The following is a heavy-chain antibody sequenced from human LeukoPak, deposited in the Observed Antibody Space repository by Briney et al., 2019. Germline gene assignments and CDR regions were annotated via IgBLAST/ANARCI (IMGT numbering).Heavy chain of an antibody. CDR1: GYTFTGYY. CDR2: INPNSGGT. J-gene: IGHJ4*02. D-gene: IGHD2-2*01. Sequence: ASVKVSCKASGYTFTGYYMHWVRQAPGQGLEWMGWINPNSGGTNYAQKFQGRVTMTRDTSISTAYMELSRLRSDDTAIYYCARDVGEYCSSVSCYASDYWGQGTLVTVSS. V-gene: IGHV1-2*02. CDR3: ARDVGEYCSSVSCYASDY.